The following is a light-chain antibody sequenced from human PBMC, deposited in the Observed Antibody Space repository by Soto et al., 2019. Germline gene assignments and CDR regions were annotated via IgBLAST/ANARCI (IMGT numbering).Light chain of an antibody. CDR1: QSISSY. J-gene: IGKJ3*01. Sequence: DIQMTQSPSSLSASVGDRVTITCRASQSISSYLNWYQQKPGKAPKLLIYAASSLQSGVPSRFSGSGSGTEFTLPISSLQHKDFATYYCQQSYSTPFTFGPGTKVDIK. V-gene: IGKV1-39*01. CDR2: AAS. CDR3: QQSYSTPFT.